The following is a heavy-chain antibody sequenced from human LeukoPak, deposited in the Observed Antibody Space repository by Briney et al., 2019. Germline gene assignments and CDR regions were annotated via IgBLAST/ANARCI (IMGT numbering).Heavy chain of an antibody. V-gene: IGHV4-39*01. J-gene: IGHJ4*02. CDR2: LYYSGST. D-gene: IGHD3-22*01. Sequence: KPSETLSLTCTVPGGSISSSSYYWDWIRQPPGKGLEWIGSLYYSGSTYYNPSLKGRVTISVDTSKNQFSLKLSSVTAADTAVFYCARRSYYDSSAIFDYWGQGTLVTVSS. CDR1: GGSISSSSYY. CDR3: ARRSYYDSSAIFDY.